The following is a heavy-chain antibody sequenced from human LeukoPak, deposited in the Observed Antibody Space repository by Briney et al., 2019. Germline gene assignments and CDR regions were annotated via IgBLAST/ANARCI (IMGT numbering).Heavy chain of an antibody. CDR1: GGSISSYY. D-gene: IGHD6-19*01. Sequence: SETLSLTCTVSGGSISSYYWSWIRQPAGKGLGWIGRIYTSGSTNYNPSLKSRVTMSVDTSKNQFSLKLSSVTAADTAVYYCARGTSGSGWYNYWGQGTLVTVSS. CDR3: ARGTSGSGWYNY. CDR2: IYTSGST. V-gene: IGHV4-4*07. J-gene: IGHJ4*02.